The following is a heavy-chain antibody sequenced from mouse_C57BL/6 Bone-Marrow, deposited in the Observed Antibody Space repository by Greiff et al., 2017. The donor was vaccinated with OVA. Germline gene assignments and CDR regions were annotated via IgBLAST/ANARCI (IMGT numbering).Heavy chain of an antibody. J-gene: IGHJ4*01. CDR3: ARGGRYAMDY. Sequence: EVHLVESGGGLVKPGGSLKLSCAASGFTFSDYGMHWVRQAPEKGLEWVAYISSGSSTIYYADTVKGRFTISRDNAKNTVFLQMTSRRSEDAAMYYCARGGRYAMDYWGQGTSVTVSS. CDR2: ISSGSSTI. CDR1: GFTFSDYG. D-gene: IGHD3-3*01. V-gene: IGHV5-17*01.